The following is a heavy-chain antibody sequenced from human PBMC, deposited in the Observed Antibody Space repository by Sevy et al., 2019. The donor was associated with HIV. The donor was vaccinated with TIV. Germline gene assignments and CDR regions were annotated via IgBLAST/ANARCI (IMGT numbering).Heavy chain of an antibody. V-gene: IGHV3-30-3*01. J-gene: IGHJ4*01. CDR2: IPYEGTET. D-gene: IGHD1-26*01. Sequence: GGSLRLSCAASGFAFSTHAMHWVRQAPGKGLEWVAVIPYEGTETFYAASVEGRFTISRDNSKNMLSLQINSLRPEDTAVYYCARDGGYSVKWYPLYWGHGTLVTVSS. CDR1: GFAFSTHA. CDR3: ARDGGYSVKWYPLY.